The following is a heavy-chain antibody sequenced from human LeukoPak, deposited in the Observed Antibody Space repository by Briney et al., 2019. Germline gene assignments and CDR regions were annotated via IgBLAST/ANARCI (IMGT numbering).Heavy chain of an antibody. CDR1: GFTFSSYA. Sequence: GGSLRLSCAASGFTFSSYAMSWVRQAPGKGLEWVSAISGSGGSTYYADSVKGRFTISRDNSKNTLYLQMNSLRAEDTAVYYCARGYSSSWSYFDYWGQGTLVTVSS. V-gene: IGHV3-23*01. CDR2: ISGSGGST. J-gene: IGHJ4*02. D-gene: IGHD6-13*01. CDR3: ARGYSSSWSYFDY.